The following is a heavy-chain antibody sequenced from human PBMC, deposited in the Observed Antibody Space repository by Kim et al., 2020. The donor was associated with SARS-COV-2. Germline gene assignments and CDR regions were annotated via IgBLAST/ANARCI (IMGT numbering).Heavy chain of an antibody. CDR3: ARGSKYITLGYYSMDV. J-gene: IGHJ6*02. CDR1: GFSFSSYG. D-gene: IGHD3-16*01. CDR2: ISDNGGRT. Sequence: GGSLRLSCAASGFSFSSYGMHWVRQAPGKGLEYVSSISDNGGRTYYADSVKGRFTISRDNSKNTLYLQVGSLRDEDMAVYYCARGSKYITLGYYSMDVWGQGTTVTVSS. V-gene: IGHV3-64*02.